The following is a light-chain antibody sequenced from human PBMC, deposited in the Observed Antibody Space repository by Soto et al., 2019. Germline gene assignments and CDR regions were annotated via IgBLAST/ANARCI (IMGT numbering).Light chain of an antibody. CDR3: QQYGSSRTWT. CDR2: GTS. CDR1: QSVSSSY. V-gene: IGKV3-20*01. J-gene: IGKJ1*01. Sequence: EIVLTQSPGTLSLSPGERATLSCRASQSVSSSYLAWYQQKPGQAPRLLIYGTSSRATGIPDRFSGSVSGTDFTLTISRLEPEDFAVYYCQQYGSSRTWTFGQGTKVEIK.